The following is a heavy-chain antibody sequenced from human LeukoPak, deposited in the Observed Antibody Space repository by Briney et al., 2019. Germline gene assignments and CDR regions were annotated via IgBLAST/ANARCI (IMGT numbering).Heavy chain of an antibody. CDR2: ISGYNGNT. J-gene: IGHJ6*04. CDR1: GYSFSSYG. CDR3: ARDMGNSGLDV. Sequence: APVKLSCKTSGYSFSSYGISWVRQAPGQGLEWLGWISGYNGNTNYAPRVQGRATMTRDISTTTVYMDLTSLRSDDTAVYYCARDMGNSGLDVWGKGTTVSV. V-gene: IGHV1-18*01. D-gene: IGHD2/OR15-2a*01.